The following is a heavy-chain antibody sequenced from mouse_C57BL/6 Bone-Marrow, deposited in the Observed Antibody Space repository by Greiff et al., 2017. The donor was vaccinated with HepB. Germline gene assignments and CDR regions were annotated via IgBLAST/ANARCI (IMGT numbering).Heavy chain of an antibody. J-gene: IGHJ4*01. V-gene: IGHV14-4*01. Sequence: VQLQQSGAELVRPGASVKLSCTASGFNIKDDYMHWVKQRPEQGLEWIGWIDPENGDTEYASKFQGKATITADTSSNTAYLQLSSLTSEDTAVYYCTTDDNYYAMDYWGQGTSVTVSS. CDR3: TTDDNYYAMDY. D-gene: IGHD2-12*01. CDR2: IDPENGDT. CDR1: GFNIKDDY.